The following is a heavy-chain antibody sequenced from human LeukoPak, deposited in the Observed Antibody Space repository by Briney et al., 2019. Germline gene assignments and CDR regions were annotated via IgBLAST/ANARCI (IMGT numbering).Heavy chain of an antibody. Sequence: SETLSLTCAVSGGSISSSRYYWGWIRQPPGKGLEWIGSIHYSGSTYYNPSLKSRVTVSVDTSENQFSLKLSSVTAADTAVYYCAGLEDRYSYGSEPFDPWGQGTLVTVSS. J-gene: IGHJ5*02. V-gene: IGHV4-39*07. CDR2: IHYSGST. CDR1: GGSISSSRYY. D-gene: IGHD5-18*01. CDR3: AGLEDRYSYGSEPFDP.